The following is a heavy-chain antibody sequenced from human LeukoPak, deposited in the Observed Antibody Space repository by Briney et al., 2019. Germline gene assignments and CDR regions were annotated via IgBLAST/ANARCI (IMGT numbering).Heavy chain of an antibody. Sequence: SETLSLTCTVSGGSISSSSYYWGWIRQPPGKGLEWIGSIYYSGSTYYNPYLKSRVTISVDTSKNQFSLKLSSVTAADTAVYYCARQYFGVWGSYAPYYFDYWGQGTLVTVSS. V-gene: IGHV4-39*01. CDR3: ARQYFGVWGSYAPYYFDY. J-gene: IGHJ4*02. D-gene: IGHD3-16*01. CDR2: IYYSGST. CDR1: GGSISSSSYY.